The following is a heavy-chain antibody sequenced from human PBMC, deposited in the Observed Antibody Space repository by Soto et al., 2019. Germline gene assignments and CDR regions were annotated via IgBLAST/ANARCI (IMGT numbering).Heavy chain of an antibody. Sequence: QDQLVQSGVEVKKPGASVKVSCKASGYSFTNYGITWVRQAPGQGFEWMGWISAYNGNTNYAQKFQCRVTMTTDASTSTAYLELRSLRSEDPAVYYCARDRGVAPPVAGNTHYYYYMDVWGKGTTVTVSS. CDR2: ISAYNGNT. D-gene: IGHD6-19*01. CDR3: ARDRGVAPPVAGNTHYYYYMDV. V-gene: IGHV1-18*01. CDR1: GYSFTNYG. J-gene: IGHJ6*03.